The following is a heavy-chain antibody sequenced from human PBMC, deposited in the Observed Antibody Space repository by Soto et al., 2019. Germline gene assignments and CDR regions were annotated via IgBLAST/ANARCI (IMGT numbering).Heavy chain of an antibody. D-gene: IGHD6-6*01. V-gene: IGHV3-23*01. J-gene: IGHJ3*02. CDR1: GFTFSSYA. CDR2: ISDSGGLT. Sequence: LRLSCAASGFTFSSYAMSWVRQAPERGLEWVSGISDSGGLTYNADSVKGRFTTSRDNSKNTLYLQMNSLRAEDTALYYCARRAFGSSRSFDIWGQGTMVTVSS. CDR3: ARRAFGSSRSFDI.